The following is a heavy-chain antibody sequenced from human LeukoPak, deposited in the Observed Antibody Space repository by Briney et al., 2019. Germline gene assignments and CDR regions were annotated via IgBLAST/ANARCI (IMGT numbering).Heavy chain of an antibody. Sequence: GGSLRLSCTASGFTFGDYAMSWVRQAPGKGLEWVAFIRYDGSNKYYADSVKGRFTISRDDSKNTPYLQMNSLRAEDTAVYYCAKGGYSNGRYYYYYMDVWGEGTTVTVSS. D-gene: IGHD5-18*01. J-gene: IGHJ6*03. V-gene: IGHV3-30*02. CDR1: GFTFGDYA. CDR3: AKGGYSNGRYYYYYMDV. CDR2: IRYDGSNK.